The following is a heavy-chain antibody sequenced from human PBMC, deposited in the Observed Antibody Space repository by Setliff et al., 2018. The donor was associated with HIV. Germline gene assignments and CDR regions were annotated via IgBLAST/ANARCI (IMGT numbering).Heavy chain of an antibody. CDR1: GGSISSHY. CDR2: IHHTGYI. CDR3: ARFEVTTVTPRDY. V-gene: IGHV4-34*01. J-gene: IGHJ4*02. Sequence: LSLTCTVSGGSISSHYWNWIRQPPGKGLEWIGEIHHTGYINYHPSFKSRVTISLDTSRNQFSLKLRSVTAADTAVYYCARFEVTTVTPRDYWGQGTLVTVSS. D-gene: IGHD4-17*01.